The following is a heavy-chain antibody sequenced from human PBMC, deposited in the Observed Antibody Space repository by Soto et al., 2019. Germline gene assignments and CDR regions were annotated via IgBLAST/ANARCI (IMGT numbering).Heavy chain of an antibody. CDR3: ARVRVGSSPAHFFDY. J-gene: IGHJ4*02. CDR1: GYSVSSSSAA. V-gene: IGHV6-1*01. Sequence: PSHTRSLTCAISGYSVSSSSAAWKLIRQSPSRGLEWLGRTYYRSKWYNDYAVSVKSRITINPDTSKNQFSLQLNSVTPEDTAVYYCARVRVGSSPAHFFDYWGQGTLVTVSS. D-gene: IGHD6-6*01. CDR2: TYYRSKWYN.